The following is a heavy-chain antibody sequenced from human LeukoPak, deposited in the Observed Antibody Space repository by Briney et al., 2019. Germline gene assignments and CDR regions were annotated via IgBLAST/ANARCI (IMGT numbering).Heavy chain of an antibody. V-gene: IGHV1-2*02. Sequence: PGGSLRLSCAASGFTFTGYYMHWVRQAPGQGLEWMGWINPNSGGTNYAQKFQGRVTMTRDTSISTAYMELSRLRSDDTAVYYCARYYYDSSGYQLDYWGQGTLVTVSS. CDR2: INPNSGGT. CDR3: ARYYYDSSGYQLDY. J-gene: IGHJ4*02. CDR1: GFTFTGYY. D-gene: IGHD3-22*01.